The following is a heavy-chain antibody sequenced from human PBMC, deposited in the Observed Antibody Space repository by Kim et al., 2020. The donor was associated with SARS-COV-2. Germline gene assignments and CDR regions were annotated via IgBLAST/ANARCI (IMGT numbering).Heavy chain of an antibody. CDR3: ARYSGSYHGFDY. J-gene: IGHJ4*02. V-gene: IGHV4-4*09. D-gene: IGHD1-26*01. Sequence: NYNPSLKSRVTRSVDTSKTQFSLKLSSVTAADTAVYYCARYSGSYHGFDYWGQGTLVTVSS.